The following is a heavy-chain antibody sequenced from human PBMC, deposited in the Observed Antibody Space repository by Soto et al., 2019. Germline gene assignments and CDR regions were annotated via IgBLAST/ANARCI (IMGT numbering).Heavy chain of an antibody. CDR3: ARARMFSGAHHDY. D-gene: IGHD1-26*01. V-gene: IGHV1-18*04. CDR1: GYTFTNFG. Sequence: QVHLVQSGAVVENPGASVKVSCKASGYTFTNFGINCVRQAPGQGLEWMGWITPYNGNANYQQKQQDRLTITTDTSTNTAYLELRSLRYDDTAVYFCARARMFSGAHHDYWGQGTRVTVSS. J-gene: IGHJ4*02. CDR2: ITPYNGNA.